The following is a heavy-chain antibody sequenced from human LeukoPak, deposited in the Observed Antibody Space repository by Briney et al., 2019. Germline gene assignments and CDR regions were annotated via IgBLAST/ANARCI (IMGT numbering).Heavy chain of an antibody. V-gene: IGHV4-4*07. D-gene: IGHD3-10*01. CDR2: IYTSGST. J-gene: IGHJ4*02. Sequence: SETLSLTCTVSGYSINNGYYWSWIRQPAGKGLEWIGRIYTSGSTNYNPSLKSRVTMSVDTSKNQFSLKLSSVTAADTAVYYCARGAYYYGSGKIFDYWGQGTLVTVSS. CDR1: GYSINNGYY. CDR3: ARGAYYYGSGKIFDY.